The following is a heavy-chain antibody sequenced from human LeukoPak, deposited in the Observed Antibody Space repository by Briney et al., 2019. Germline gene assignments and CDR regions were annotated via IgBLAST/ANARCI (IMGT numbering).Heavy chain of an antibody. CDR3: ARTIAQYSNTWLYYYYGLDV. CDR2: ISAGSEDS. D-gene: IGHD1-7*01. J-gene: IGHJ6*02. V-gene: IGHV3-23*01. CDR1: GFIFGGYA. Sequence: GGSLRLSCTASGFIFGGYAMSWVRQAPGKGLEWVSSISAGSEDSYYADSVEGRFTISRDNSKSTLYLQMNSLRADDTAVYYCARTIAQYSNTWLYYYYGLDVWGQGTTVTVSS.